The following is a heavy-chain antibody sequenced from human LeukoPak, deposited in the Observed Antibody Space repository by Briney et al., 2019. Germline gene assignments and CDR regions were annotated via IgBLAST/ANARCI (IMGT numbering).Heavy chain of an antibody. V-gene: IGHV3-53*01. CDR2: IYSGGST. Sequence: GGSLRLSCAASGFTVSNNYMSWVRQAPGKGLEWVSVIYSGGSTYYADSVKGRFTISRDNSKNTLYLQMNSLRAEDTAVYYCARALYYYDSSGYIDYWGQGTLVTVSS. CDR1: GFTVSNNY. CDR3: ARALYYYDSSGYIDY. J-gene: IGHJ4*02. D-gene: IGHD3-22*01.